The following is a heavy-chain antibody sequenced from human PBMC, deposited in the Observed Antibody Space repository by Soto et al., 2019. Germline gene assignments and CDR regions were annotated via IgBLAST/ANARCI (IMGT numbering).Heavy chain of an antibody. CDR1: GGTFSSYA. J-gene: IGHJ6*02. V-gene: IGHV1-69*06. D-gene: IGHD3-3*01. CDR2: IIPIFGTA. CDR3: ARGTDSDFWSGYYDYYYYGMDV. Sequence: ASVKVSCKASGGTFSSYAISWVRQAPGQGLEWMGGIIPIFGTANYAQKFQGRVTITADKSTSTAYMELSSLRSEDTAVYYCARGTDSDFWSGYYDYYYYGMDVWGQGTTVTAP.